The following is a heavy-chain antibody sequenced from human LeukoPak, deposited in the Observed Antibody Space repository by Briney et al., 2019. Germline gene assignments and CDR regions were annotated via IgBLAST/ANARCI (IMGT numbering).Heavy chain of an antibody. CDR1: GFTFSSYG. V-gene: IGHV3-23*01. Sequence: GGSLRLSCTASGFTFSSYGMSWVRQAPGKGLDWVSAVSSGGNSNYADSVTGRFAISRDNSKNTLYLQMNSLRAEDTAVYYCAKDRYSDNTGHHYENEYWGQGTLVTVSS. CDR2: VSSGGNS. J-gene: IGHJ4*02. D-gene: IGHD3-22*01. CDR3: AKDRYSDNTGHHYENEY.